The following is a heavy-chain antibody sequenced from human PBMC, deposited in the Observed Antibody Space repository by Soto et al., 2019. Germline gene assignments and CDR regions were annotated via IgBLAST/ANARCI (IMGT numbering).Heavy chain of an antibody. D-gene: IGHD2-2*01. CDR1: GGSISSSNW. V-gene: IGHV4-4*02. Sequence: NPSETLSLTCAVSGGSISSSNWWSWVRQPPGKGLEWIGEIYHSGSTNYNPSLKSRVTISVDKSKNQFSLKLSSVTAADTAVYYCAQKSRYCSSTSCFYYYYGMDVWGQGTTVTVSS. CDR2: IYHSGST. CDR3: AQKSRYCSSTSCFYYYYGMDV. J-gene: IGHJ6*02.